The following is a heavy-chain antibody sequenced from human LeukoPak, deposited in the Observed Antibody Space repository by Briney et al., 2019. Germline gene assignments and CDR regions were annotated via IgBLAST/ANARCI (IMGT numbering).Heavy chain of an antibody. V-gene: IGHV3-48*03. CDR3: ARDLTPFYGDYYFDS. J-gene: IGHJ4*02. CDR1: GFTFSSYE. D-gene: IGHD4-17*01. Sequence: PGGSLRLSCAASGFTFSSYEMNWVRQAPGKGLEWVSYISSSGSTIYYADSVKGRFTISRDNAKSSLYLQMNSLRAEDTAVYHCARDLTPFYGDYYFDSWGQGTLVTVSS. CDR2: ISSSGSTI.